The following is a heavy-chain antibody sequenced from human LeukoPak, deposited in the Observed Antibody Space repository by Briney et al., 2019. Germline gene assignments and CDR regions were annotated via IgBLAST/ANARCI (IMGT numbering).Heavy chain of an antibody. V-gene: IGHV4-34*10. D-gene: IGHD3-16*02. J-gene: IGHJ4*02. Sequence: PSETLSLTCAVYGGSFSGYYWSWIRQPPGKGLEWIGEINHSGSTNYNPSLKSRLNMSVETSKNQFSLKLSSVTAADTAVYYCARLASFGGVIVTTFFDYWGQGTLVTVSS. CDR3: ARLASFGGVIVTTFFDY. CDR2: INHSGST. CDR1: GGSFSGYY.